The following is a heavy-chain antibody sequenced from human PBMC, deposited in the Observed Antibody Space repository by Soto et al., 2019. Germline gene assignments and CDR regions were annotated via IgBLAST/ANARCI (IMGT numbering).Heavy chain of an antibody. Sequence: VQLQESGPGLVKPSETLSLTCTVSDGSISSYWWSWIRQTAGKGLEWIGYIYYSGSTNYNPSLKSRVTISVDTSKNQFSLKLSSVTAADTAVYYCARVRWTVAGPGHFDYWGQGTLVTVSS. CDR2: IYYSGST. D-gene: IGHD6-19*01. V-gene: IGHV4-59*01. J-gene: IGHJ4*02. CDR1: DGSISSYW. CDR3: ARVRWTVAGPGHFDY.